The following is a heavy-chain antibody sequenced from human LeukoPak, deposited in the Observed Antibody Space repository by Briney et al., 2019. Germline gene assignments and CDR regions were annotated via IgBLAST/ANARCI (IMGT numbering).Heavy chain of an antibody. D-gene: IGHD3-9*01. CDR2: MSFIGST. Sequence: SQTLSLTCSVSGGSISSTTYYWGCIRQPPGKGLEWIVSMSFIGSTYYNPSLKSRLTISVHMSKNHFSLQLSSVNAADTAVYYCARHRRHYDILTGYYAGHFDIWGQGTMVTVS. CDR3: ARHRRHYDILTGYYAGHFDI. J-gene: IGHJ3*02. CDR1: GGSISSTTYY. V-gene: IGHV4-39*01.